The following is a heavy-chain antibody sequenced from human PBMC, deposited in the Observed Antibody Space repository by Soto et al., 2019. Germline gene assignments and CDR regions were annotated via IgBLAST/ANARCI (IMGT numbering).Heavy chain of an antibody. J-gene: IGHJ3*01. CDR3: AKLNMGFYYESSGSVRSNVLDF. V-gene: IGHV3-23*01. CDR2: ISGSGGST. Sequence: GGSLRLSCAASGFTFSGYAMSWVRQAPGKGLEWVSAISGSGGSTYYADSVKGRFTISRDNSKNTLYLQMNSLRAEDTAVYYCAKLNMGFYYESSGSVRSNVLDFGGQGTLVPVSS. CDR1: GFTFSGYA. D-gene: IGHD3-22*01.